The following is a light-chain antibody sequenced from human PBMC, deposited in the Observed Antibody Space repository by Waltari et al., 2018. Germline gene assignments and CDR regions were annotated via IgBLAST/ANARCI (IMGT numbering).Light chain of an antibody. J-gene: IGKJ1*01. V-gene: IGKV1-5*03. CDR3: LQYNSYPWT. CDR1: QSIFVW. Sequence: DIQVTQPPSTLSASVGDRVTITCRASQSIFVWLAWYQQKPGKAPRLLIYKASYLESGVPSRFSGSASGTAFTLTISSLQADDFATYYCLQYNSYPWTFGQGTTVEIK. CDR2: KAS.